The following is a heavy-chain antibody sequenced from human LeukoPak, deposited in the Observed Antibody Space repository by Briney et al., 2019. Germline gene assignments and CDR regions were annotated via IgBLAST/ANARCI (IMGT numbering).Heavy chain of an antibody. J-gene: IGHJ5*02. Sequence: PSETLSLTCTASGGSITSYFWSWIPQPPGKGLEWIGYIYYSGSSNYNPPQKSRFTISVVTSKDQFSLKLCSVPAADAAVYYCARDPGNSGWPWRWFDPWGQGTLVTVSS. V-gene: IGHV4-59*01. D-gene: IGHD6-19*01. CDR3: ARDPGNSGWPWRWFDP. CDR2: IYYSGSS. CDR1: GGSITSYF.